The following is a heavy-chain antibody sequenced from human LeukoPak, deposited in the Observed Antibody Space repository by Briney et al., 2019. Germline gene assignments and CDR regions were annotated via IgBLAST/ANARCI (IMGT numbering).Heavy chain of an antibody. J-gene: IGHJ6*03. CDR3: ARHIPTPTMIKRGSYYYMDV. V-gene: IGHV5-51*01. Sequence: GAALQISCKGSGCNFTNYWSGWGRQMPGKGLEWMGIIYPGDSDTRYSPSFQGQVTISADKSLSTAYLQWSSLKASDTAVYYCARHIPTPTMIKRGSYYYMDVWGKGTTVTVSS. D-gene: IGHD3-22*01. CDR2: IYPGDSDT. CDR1: GCNFTNYW.